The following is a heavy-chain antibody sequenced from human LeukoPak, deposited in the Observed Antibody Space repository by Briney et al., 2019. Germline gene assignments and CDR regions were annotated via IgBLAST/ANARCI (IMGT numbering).Heavy chain of an antibody. Sequence: PSETLSLTCTVSGGSISSSSYYWGWIRQPPGKGLEWIGSIYYSGSTYYNPSLKSRVTISVDTSKNQFSLKLSSVTAADTAVYHCARHSGSYEAFDYWGQGTLVTVSP. CDR3: ARHSGSYEAFDY. CDR1: GGSISSSSYY. D-gene: IGHD1-26*01. V-gene: IGHV4-39*01. J-gene: IGHJ4*02. CDR2: IYYSGST.